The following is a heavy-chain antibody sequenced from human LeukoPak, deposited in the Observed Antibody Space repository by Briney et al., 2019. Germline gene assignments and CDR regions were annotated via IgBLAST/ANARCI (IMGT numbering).Heavy chain of an antibody. CDR1: GLTFNTYA. Sequence: GGSLRLSCEASGLTFNTYAMHWVRQPPGKGLEWVALISYDGSDKIYTDSVKGRFTISRDNAKNTLYLHMNSLRAEDTAVYYCARGERGYDPFDYWGQGTLVTVSS. V-gene: IGHV3-30*03. CDR2: ISYDGSDK. CDR3: ARGERGYDPFDY. D-gene: IGHD5-12*01. J-gene: IGHJ4*02.